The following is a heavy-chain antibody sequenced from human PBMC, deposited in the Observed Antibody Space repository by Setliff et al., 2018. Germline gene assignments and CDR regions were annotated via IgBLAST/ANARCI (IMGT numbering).Heavy chain of an antibody. CDR2: MYYGGST. V-gene: IGHV4-39*01. CDR1: GGSISSNSYY. D-gene: IGHD2-2*01. Sequence: SETLSLTCTVSGGSISSNSYYWGWIRQPPGKGLGWIGSMYYGGSTYYNPSLKSRVTMSVDTSKNQFFLKLTSVTAADTAVYYCARLKYEYFQNWGQGSLVTCAS. CDR3: ARLKYEYFQN. J-gene: IGHJ1*01.